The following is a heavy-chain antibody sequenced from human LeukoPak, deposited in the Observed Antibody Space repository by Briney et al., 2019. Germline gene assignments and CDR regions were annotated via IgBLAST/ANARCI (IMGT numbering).Heavy chain of an antibody. D-gene: IGHD2-8*02. J-gene: IGHJ4*02. CDR1: GFTVSDNY. V-gene: IGHV3-53*01. CDR3: ARDREPGTSASRFDY. CDR2: VYSGNNT. Sequence: GGSLRLSCAASGFTVSDNYMSWVRQAPGKGLEWVSVVYSGNNTYYADSVKGRFTISRDNSKNTLYLQMNSLRAEDTAVYYCARDREPGTSASRFDYWGQGTLVTVSS.